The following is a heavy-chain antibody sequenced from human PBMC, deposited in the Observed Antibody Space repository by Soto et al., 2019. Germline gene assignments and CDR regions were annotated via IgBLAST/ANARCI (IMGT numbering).Heavy chain of an antibody. D-gene: IGHD2-8*01. V-gene: IGHV3-49*03. CDR1: GFTFGDYA. CDR2: IRSKAYGGTT. Sequence: GGSLRLSCTASGFTFGDYAMSWFRQAPGKGLEWVGFIRSKAYGGTTEYAASVKGRFTISRDDSKSIAYLQMNSLKTEDTAVYYCTRDGYCTNGVCYKSEKIDYWGQGTLVTVSS. J-gene: IGHJ4*02. CDR3: TRDGYCTNGVCYKSEKIDY.